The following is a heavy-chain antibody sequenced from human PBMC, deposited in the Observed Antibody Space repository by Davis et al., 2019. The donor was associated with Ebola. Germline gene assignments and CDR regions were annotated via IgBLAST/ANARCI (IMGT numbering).Heavy chain of an antibody. V-gene: IGHV1-8*01. Sequence: AASVKVSCKASGYTFTSYDINWVRQATGQGLEWMGWMNPNSGNTGYAQKFQGRVTMTRNTSISTAYMELSSLRSEDTAVYYCARRLGARSGFDYWGQGSLVTVSS. CDR2: MNPNSGNT. J-gene: IGHJ4*02. CDR3: ARRLGARSGFDY. CDR1: GYTFTSYD. D-gene: IGHD1-26*01.